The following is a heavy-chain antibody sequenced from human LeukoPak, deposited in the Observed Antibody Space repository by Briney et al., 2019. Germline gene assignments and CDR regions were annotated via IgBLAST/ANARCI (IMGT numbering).Heavy chain of an antibody. CDR2: INPKSGAT. Sequence: ASVKVSCKASGYSFTGKYMHWVRQAPGQGLEWMGWINPKSGATKYGQKFQGRVTMTRDTSITTAYMELSRLRSDDTAVYYCASLYDSSGYAFDYWGQGTLVTVSS. V-gene: IGHV1-2*02. D-gene: IGHD3-22*01. CDR3: ASLYDSSGYAFDY. J-gene: IGHJ4*02. CDR1: GYSFTGKY.